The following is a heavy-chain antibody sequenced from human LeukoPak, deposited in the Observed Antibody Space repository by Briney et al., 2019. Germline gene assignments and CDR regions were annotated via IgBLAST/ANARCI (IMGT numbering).Heavy chain of an antibody. V-gene: IGHV4-39*07. CDR2: IYYSGST. Sequence: SETLSLTCTVSGGSISSSSYYWGWIRQPPGKGLEWIGSIYYSGSTYYNPSLKSRVTISVDTSKNQFSLKLSSVTAADTAVYYCARGAESAGFWYYYDSSGYQGYFDYWGQGTLVTVSS. CDR3: ARGAESAGFWYYYDSSGYQGYFDY. J-gene: IGHJ4*02. D-gene: IGHD3-22*01. CDR1: GGSISSSSYY.